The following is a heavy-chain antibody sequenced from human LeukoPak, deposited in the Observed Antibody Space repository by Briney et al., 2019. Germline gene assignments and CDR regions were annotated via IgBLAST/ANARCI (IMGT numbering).Heavy chain of an antibody. CDR2: IWYDGSNK. Sequence: GGSLRLSCAASGFTFSNYGMHWVRQAPGKGLEWVAFIWYDGSNKYYADSVKGRFTISRDNSKNTVYLQMNSLRAEDTAVYYCAKGEGGYGDCFDYWGQGTLVTVSS. CDR1: GFTFSNYG. CDR3: AKGEGGYGDCFDY. V-gene: IGHV3-30*02. D-gene: IGHD4-17*01. J-gene: IGHJ4*02.